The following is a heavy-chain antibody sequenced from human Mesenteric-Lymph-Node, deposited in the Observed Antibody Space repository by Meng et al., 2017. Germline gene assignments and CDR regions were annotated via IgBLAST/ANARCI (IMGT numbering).Heavy chain of an antibody. D-gene: IGHD5-18*01. CDR3: ARVGGYTYGDFDY. CDR2: IYYSGST. V-gene: IGHV4-39*07. Sequence: SETLSLTCTVSGDSIRSNSDYWGWIRQPPGKGLEWIASIYYSGSTHYNPSLESRVTISIDTSKKQFSLKVFSVTAADTAVYYCARVGGYTYGDFDYWGLGTLVTVSS. CDR1: GDSIRSNSDY. J-gene: IGHJ4*02.